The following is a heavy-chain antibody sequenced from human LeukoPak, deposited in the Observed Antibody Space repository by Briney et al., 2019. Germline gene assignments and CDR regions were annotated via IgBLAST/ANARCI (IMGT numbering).Heavy chain of an antibody. CDR1: GGSISSSSYY. CDR3: ARVDTAMAKLFDY. CDR2: IYYSGST. Sequence: SETLSLTCTVSGGSISSSSYYWGWIRQPPGKGLEWIGYIYYSGSTNYNPSLKGRVTISVDTSKNQFSLKLSSVTAADTAVYYCARVDTAMAKLFDYWGQGTLVTVSS. J-gene: IGHJ4*02. D-gene: IGHD5-18*01. V-gene: IGHV4-61*05.